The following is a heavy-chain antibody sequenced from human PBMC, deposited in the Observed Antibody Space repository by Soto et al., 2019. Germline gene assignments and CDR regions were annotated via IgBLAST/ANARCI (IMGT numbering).Heavy chain of an antibody. Sequence: GGSLRLSCAASGFTFSSYWMDWVRQAPGKGLVWVSRLKSDGSSTVYADSVKGRFTISRDNAKNTLYLQMTSLRSEDTAVYYCARGGYGDFRYGLDVWGQGTTVTVSS. CDR2: LKSDGSST. CDR3: ARGGYGDFRYGLDV. V-gene: IGHV3-74*01. D-gene: IGHD4-17*01. J-gene: IGHJ6*02. CDR1: GFTFSSYW.